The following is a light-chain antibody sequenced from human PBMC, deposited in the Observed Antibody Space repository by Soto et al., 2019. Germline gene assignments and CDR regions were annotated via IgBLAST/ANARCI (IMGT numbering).Light chain of an antibody. Sequence: NFLLTQPHSVSESPGKTVTISCTRSGGSIASNNVQWYQQRPGSAPTTVIYENKQRPSGVPDRFSGSIDSSSNSASLTISGLKTEDEGDYYCQSFVSTTQVFGGGTKLTVL. J-gene: IGLJ2*01. CDR3: QSFVSTTQV. CDR1: GGSIASNN. V-gene: IGLV6-57*04. CDR2: ENK.